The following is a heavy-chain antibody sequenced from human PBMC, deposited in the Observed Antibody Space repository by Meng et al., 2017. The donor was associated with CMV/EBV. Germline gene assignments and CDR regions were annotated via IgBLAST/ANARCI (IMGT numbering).Heavy chain of an antibody. D-gene: IGHD1-26*01. Sequence: QHCAPDVVKPSHTLSLPCTVGGGSISSSSYSWGWIRQPPGKGLEWIGSIYYSGSTYYNPSLKSRVTISVDTSKNQFSLKLSSVTAADTAVYYCARDSRSRIVGATVGGFDYWGQGTLVTVSS. CDR1: GGSISSSSYS. CDR3: ARDSRSRIVGATVGGFDY. CDR2: IYYSGST. V-gene: IGHV4-39*07. J-gene: IGHJ4*02.